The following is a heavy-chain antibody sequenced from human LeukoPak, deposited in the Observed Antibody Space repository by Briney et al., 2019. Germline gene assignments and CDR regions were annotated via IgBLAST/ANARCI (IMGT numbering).Heavy chain of an antibody. V-gene: IGHV3-43*01. CDR1: GFNFEDYT. J-gene: IGHJ4*02. CDR3: TKGSNTWPSLFDY. D-gene: IGHD2-2*02. CDR2: TNWDGGST. Sequence: GGSLRLSCAASGFNFEDYTMHWVRQTPGKGLEWVPLTNWDGGSTYYADSVKGRFAISRDNNKNSLYLQMTSLRTEDTALYYCTKGSNTWPSLFDYWGQGTLVTVSS.